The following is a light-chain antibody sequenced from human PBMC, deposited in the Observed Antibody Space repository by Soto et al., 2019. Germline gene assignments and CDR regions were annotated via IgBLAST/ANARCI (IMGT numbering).Light chain of an antibody. CDR3: ETWDSNTRV. CDR2: LEGSGSY. Sequence: QPVLTQSSSASASLGSSVKLTCTLSSGHSSYIIAWHHQQPGKAPRYLMKLEGSGSYNKGSGVPDRFSGSSSGADRHLTISNLQFEDEANYYCETWDSNTRVFGGGTKVTVL. CDR1: SGHSSYI. J-gene: IGLJ2*01. V-gene: IGLV4-60*02.